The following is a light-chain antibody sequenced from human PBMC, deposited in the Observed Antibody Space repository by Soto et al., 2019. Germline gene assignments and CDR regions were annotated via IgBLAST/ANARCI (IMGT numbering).Light chain of an antibody. CDR1: QTISTW. CDR2: KAS. J-gene: IGKJ1*01. V-gene: IGKV1-5*03. Sequence: DIQMTQSPSTLSASVGDRVTITCRASQTISTWLAWYQAKPGTAPKLLIYKASNLGSGVPSRFSGSGSGTEFTLTITSLRPDDFATYYCQQYNTYWTFGQGTKVEIK. CDR3: QQYNTYWT.